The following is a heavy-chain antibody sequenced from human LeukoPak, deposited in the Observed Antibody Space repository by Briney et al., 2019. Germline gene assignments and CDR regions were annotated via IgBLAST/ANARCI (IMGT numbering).Heavy chain of an antibody. CDR1: GFTFSSYE. V-gene: IGHV4-38-2*01. J-gene: IGHJ4*02. CDR3: ASTIVGASDDY. D-gene: IGHD1-26*01. CDR2: VYENGTT. Sequence: GSLRLSCVASGFTFSSYEMNWVRQAPGKGLEWIGSVYENGTTYYNPSLKSRISMSVDTSNNQYSLKLTSVTAADTGVYYCASTIVGASDDYWGQGTLVTVAS.